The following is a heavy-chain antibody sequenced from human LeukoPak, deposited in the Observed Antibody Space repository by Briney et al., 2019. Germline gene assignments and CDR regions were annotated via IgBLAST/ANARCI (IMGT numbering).Heavy chain of an antibody. Sequence: ASVKVSCKASGYILTDYYMHWVRQAPGQGLEWMGWINHNSGDTRYAQKVQGRATMTTDASTSTAYMELGSLRSDDTAVYYCARVAWGTAMVTGEPDYWGQGTLVTVSS. V-gene: IGHV1-2*02. J-gene: IGHJ4*02. CDR2: INHNSGDT. CDR3: ARVAWGTAMVTGEPDY. CDR1: GYILTDYY. D-gene: IGHD5-18*01.